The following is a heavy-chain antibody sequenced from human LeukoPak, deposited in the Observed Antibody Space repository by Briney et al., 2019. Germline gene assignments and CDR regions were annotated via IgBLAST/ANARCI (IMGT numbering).Heavy chain of an antibody. Sequence: KPSETLSLTCTVSGGSISSYYWNWIRQPAGKGLEWIGRIYTTGSTNYNPSLKSRVTISIDTSKNQFSLKLSSVTAADTAVYYCARVGSGSFDYWGQGTLVTVSS. J-gene: IGHJ4*02. CDR2: IYTTGST. CDR3: ARVGSGSFDY. D-gene: IGHD6-19*01. V-gene: IGHV4-4*07. CDR1: GGSISSYY.